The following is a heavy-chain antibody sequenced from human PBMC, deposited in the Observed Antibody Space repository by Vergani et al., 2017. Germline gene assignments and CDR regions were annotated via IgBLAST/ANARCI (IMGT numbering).Heavy chain of an antibody. J-gene: IGHJ4*02. Sequence: EVQLVESGGGLVQPGGSLRLSCAASGFTFSGYWMHWVRQAPGKGLVWVSRVNSDGGDTTYADAVKGRFTISRDNAKNTLYLQMNSLRAEDTAVYYCAKAYGSGSYYLLWGQGTLVTVSS. V-gene: IGHV3-74*01. CDR2: VNSDGGDT. D-gene: IGHD3-10*01. CDR3: AKAYGSGSYYLL. CDR1: GFTFSGYW.